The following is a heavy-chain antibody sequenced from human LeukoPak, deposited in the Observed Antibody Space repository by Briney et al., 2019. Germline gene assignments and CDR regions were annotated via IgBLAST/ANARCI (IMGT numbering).Heavy chain of an antibody. D-gene: IGHD5-24*01. J-gene: IGHJ4*02. CDR2: IYYSGST. Sequence: SETLSLTCTVSGYSISSGYYWGWIRQPPGKGLEWIGSIYYSGSTYYNPSLKSRVTISVDSSKNQFSLKLSSVTAADTAVYYCARDGEMATIENYFDHWGQGTLVTVSS. CDR3: ARDGEMATIENYFDH. V-gene: IGHV4-38-2*02. CDR1: GYSISSGYY.